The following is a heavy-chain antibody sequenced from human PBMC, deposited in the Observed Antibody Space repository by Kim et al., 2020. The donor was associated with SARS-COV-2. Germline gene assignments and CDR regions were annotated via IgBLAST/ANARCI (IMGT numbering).Heavy chain of an antibody. CDR2: IYYSGST. V-gene: IGHV4-39*01. Sequence: SETLSLTCTVSGGSISSSSYYWGWIRQPPGKGLEWIGSIYYSGSTYYNPSLKSRVTISVDTSKNQFSLKLSSVTAADTAVYYCARQVLNYYDSSGHPYFDAFDIWGQGTMVTVSS. CDR1: GGSISSSSYY. D-gene: IGHD3-22*01. CDR3: ARQVLNYYDSSGHPYFDAFDI. J-gene: IGHJ3*02.